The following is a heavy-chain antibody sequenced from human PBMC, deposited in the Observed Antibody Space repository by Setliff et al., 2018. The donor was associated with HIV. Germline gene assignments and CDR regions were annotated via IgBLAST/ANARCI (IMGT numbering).Heavy chain of an antibody. V-gene: IGHV5-51*01. Sequence: PGESLKISCKGSGYSFTNYWIGWVRQLPGKGLEWMGIIYPGDSDTRYSPSFQGQVTISADKPTNTAYLQWSSLKASDSAMYYCATIFYGDYYFDYWGQGTLVTVSS. CDR3: ATIFYGDYYFDY. J-gene: IGHJ4*02. CDR2: IYPGDSDT. CDR1: GYSFTNYW. D-gene: IGHD4-17*01.